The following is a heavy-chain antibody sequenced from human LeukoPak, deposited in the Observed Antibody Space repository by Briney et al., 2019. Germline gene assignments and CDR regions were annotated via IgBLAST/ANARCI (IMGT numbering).Heavy chain of an antibody. CDR2: IYYSGST. V-gene: IGHV4-59*01. Sequence: SETLSLTCTVSGGSISSYYWSWIRQPPGKGLEWIGYIYYSGSTNYNPSLKSRVTISVDTSKNQFSLKLSSVTAADTAVYYCARDKPGYQGGGGIFFDYWGQGTLVTVSS. CDR1: GGSISSYY. CDR3: ARDKPGYQGGGGIFFDY. D-gene: IGHD1-14*01. J-gene: IGHJ4*02.